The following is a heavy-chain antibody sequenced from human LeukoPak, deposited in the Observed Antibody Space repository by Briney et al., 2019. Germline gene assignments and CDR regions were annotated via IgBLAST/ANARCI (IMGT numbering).Heavy chain of an antibody. V-gene: IGHV1-18*01. CDR2: ISAYNGNT. CDR3: ARVGQQLVRTIPYYYYGMDV. CDR1: GYSFTSFD. Sequence: ASVKVSCKASGYSFTSFDISWVRQAPGQGLEWMGWISAYNGNTNYAQKLQGRVTMTTDTSTSTAYMELRSLRSDDTAVYYCARVGQQLVRTIPYYYYGMDVWGQGTTVTVSS. J-gene: IGHJ6*02. D-gene: IGHD6-13*01.